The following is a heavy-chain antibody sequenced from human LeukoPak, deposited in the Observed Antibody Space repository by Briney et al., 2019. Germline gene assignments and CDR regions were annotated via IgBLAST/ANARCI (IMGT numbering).Heavy chain of an antibody. V-gene: IGHV3-23*01. CDR1: GFTFSTYA. Sequence: GGSLRLSCAASGFTFSTYAMSWVRQAPGKGLEWVSTISGSDGSTYYADSVKGRFTISRDNSKNTLYLQMKSLRAEDTAVYYCAKAPVTTCRGAFCYPFDYWGLGTLVTVSS. CDR3: AKAPVTTCRGAFCYPFDY. CDR2: ISGSDGST. D-gene: IGHD2-15*01. J-gene: IGHJ4*02.